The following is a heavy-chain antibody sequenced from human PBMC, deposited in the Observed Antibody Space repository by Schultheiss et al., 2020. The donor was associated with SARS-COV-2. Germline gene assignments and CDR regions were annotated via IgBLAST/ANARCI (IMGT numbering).Heavy chain of an antibody. CDR3: ARGRELERRNVLDY. Sequence: GGSLRLSCAASGFTFSTYTMNWVRQAPGKGLEWVSVIYSCGSTYYADSVKGRFTISRDNAKNSLYLQMNSLRAEDTAVYYCARGRELERRNVLDYWGQGTLVTVSS. V-gene: IGHV3-21*01. CDR1: GFTFSTYT. D-gene: IGHD1-1*01. CDR2: IYSCGST. J-gene: IGHJ4*02.